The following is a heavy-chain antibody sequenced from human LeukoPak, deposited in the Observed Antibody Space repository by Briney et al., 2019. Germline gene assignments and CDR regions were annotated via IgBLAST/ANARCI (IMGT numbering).Heavy chain of an antibody. J-gene: IGHJ4*02. D-gene: IGHD6-19*01. CDR2: IYNGVPT. CDR3: VQATGWPGFDY. V-gene: IGHV4-4*09. CDR1: GVSISRFY. Sequence: SETLSLTCTTSGVSISRFYWSWVRQPPGKGLEWIGNIYNGVPTFFNPSLKSRVTISVDTSRRQFSLELASVTAADTAVYYCVQATGWPGFDYWGQGILVTVSS.